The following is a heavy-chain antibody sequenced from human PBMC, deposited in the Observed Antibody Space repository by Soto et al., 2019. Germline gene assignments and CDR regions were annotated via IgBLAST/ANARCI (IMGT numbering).Heavy chain of an antibody. Sequence: QITLKESGPTLVKPTQTLTLTCTFSGFSLSTSGVGVGWIRQPPGKALEWLALIYWDEDKRYSPSLKSRLTITKDTSKNQVVLTMTNMDPVDTATYYCAHRTRTPYCSGGSCPTYFDYWGQGTLVTVSS. V-gene: IGHV2-5*02. J-gene: IGHJ4*02. D-gene: IGHD2-15*01. CDR3: AHRTRTPYCSGGSCPTYFDY. CDR2: IYWDEDK. CDR1: GFSLSTSGVG.